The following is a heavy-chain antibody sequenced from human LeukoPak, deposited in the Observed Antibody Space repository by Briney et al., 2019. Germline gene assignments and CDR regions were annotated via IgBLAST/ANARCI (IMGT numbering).Heavy chain of an antibody. V-gene: IGHV3-9*01. J-gene: IGHJ4*02. CDR2: ISWNSGSI. Sequence: GGSLRLSCAASGFTFDDYAMHWVRQAPGKGLEWVSGISWNSGSIGYADSVKGRFTISRDNAKNSLYLQMNSLRAEDTALYYCAKGQYSSSWAPFDYWGQGTLVTVSS. D-gene: IGHD6-13*01. CDR3: AKGQYSSSWAPFDY. CDR1: GFTFDDYA.